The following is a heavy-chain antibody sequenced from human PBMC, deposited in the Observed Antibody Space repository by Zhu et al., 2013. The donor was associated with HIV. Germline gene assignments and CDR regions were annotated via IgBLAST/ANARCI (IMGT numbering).Heavy chain of an antibody. CDR2: ISPYNGNA. J-gene: IGHJ6*02. CDR3: ARDPGGYGYGLSPNYHGMDV. D-gene: IGHD5-18*01. CDR1: GYTFVSYG. V-gene: IGHV1-18*01. Sequence: QLRLVQSGTEVKKPGSSVKVSCKASGYTFVSYGITWVRQAPGQGLEWMAWISPYNGNANYDQKLQDRLTVTTDTSTSTAYMELRSLRPDDTAAYYCARDPGGYGYGLSPNYHGMDVWGQGP.